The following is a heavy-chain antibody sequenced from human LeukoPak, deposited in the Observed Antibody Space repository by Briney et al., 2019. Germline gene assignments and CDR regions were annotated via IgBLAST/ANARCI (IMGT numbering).Heavy chain of an antibody. V-gene: IGHV4-59*01. Sequence: PSETLSLTCVVSGGSISSYYWSWIRQPPGKGLEWIGYIYYSGSTNYNPSLKSQVTISVDTSKNQFSLKLSSVTAADTAVYYCASSYSSSWVDYWGQGTLVTVSS. CDR3: ASSYSSSWVDY. CDR1: GGSISSYY. D-gene: IGHD6-13*01. J-gene: IGHJ4*02. CDR2: IYYSGST.